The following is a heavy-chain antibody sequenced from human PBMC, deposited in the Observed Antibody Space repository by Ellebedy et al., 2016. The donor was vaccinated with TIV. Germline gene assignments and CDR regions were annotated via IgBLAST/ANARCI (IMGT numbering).Heavy chain of an antibody. Sequence: GESLKISXAASGFTFSDYYMSWVRQAPGKGLEWVSAISGSGGSTYYADSVKGRFTISRDNSKNTLYLQMNSLRAEDTAVYYCASGRDRYCSSTSCYGYMDVWGKGTTVTVSS. CDR3: ASGRDRYCSSTSCYGYMDV. CDR1: GFTFSDYY. D-gene: IGHD2-2*01. CDR2: ISGSGGST. V-gene: IGHV3-23*01. J-gene: IGHJ6*03.